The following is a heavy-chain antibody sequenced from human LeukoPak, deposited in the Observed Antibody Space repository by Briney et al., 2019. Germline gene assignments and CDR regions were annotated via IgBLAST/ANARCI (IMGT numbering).Heavy chain of an antibody. D-gene: IGHD5-12*01. J-gene: IGHJ4*02. CDR3: AKDGREWPRSLDY. CDR2: ISYDGSNK. CDR1: GFTFSSYA. V-gene: IGHV3-30-3*01. Sequence: GGSLGLSCAASGFTFSSYAMHWVRQAPGKGLEGVAVISYDGSNKYYADSVKGRFTISRDDSKNTLYLQMNSLGAEDTAVYYCAKDGREWPRSLDYWGQGTLVTVSS.